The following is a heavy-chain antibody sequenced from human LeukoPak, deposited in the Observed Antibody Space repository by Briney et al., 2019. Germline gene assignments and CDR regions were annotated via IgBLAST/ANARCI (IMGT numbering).Heavy chain of an antibody. CDR2: IYYSGST. D-gene: IGHD4-17*01. J-gene: IGHJ3*02. CDR1: GGSISSSSYY. V-gene: IGHV4-39*01. Sequence: SETLSLTCTVSGGSISSSSYYWGWIRQPPGKGLEWIGSIYYSGSTYYNPSLKSRVTISVDTSKNQFSLKLSSVTAADTAVYYCETVTTDVLDIGGKGTMVTVSS. CDR3: ETVTTDVLDI.